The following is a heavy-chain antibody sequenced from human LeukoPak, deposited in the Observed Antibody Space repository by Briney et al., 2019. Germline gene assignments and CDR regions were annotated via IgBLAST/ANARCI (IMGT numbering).Heavy chain of an antibody. J-gene: IGHJ5*02. D-gene: IGHD4-17*01. CDR2: IWYDGSNK. CDR3: ARAPGEGWFDP. V-gene: IGHV3-33*01. Sequence: GGSLRLSCAASGFTFSSYGMHWVRQAPGKGLEWVAVIWYDGSNKYYADSVKGRFTISRDNSKNTLYLQMNSLRAEDTALYYCARAPGEGWFDPWGQGTLVTVSS. CDR1: GFTFSSYG.